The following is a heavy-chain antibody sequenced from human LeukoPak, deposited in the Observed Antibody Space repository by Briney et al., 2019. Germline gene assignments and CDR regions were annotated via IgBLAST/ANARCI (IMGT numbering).Heavy chain of an antibody. CDR2: IHYSGGT. CDR3: ARYYYGSGPFDY. Sequence: SDTLSLTCTVSGGSISSDSWSWIRQPPGKGLEWIGYIHYSGGTNYNPSLKSRVTISIDTSKNQFSLKLSSVTAADTAVYYCARYYYGSGPFDYWGQGTLVTVSS. J-gene: IGHJ4*02. D-gene: IGHD3-10*01. V-gene: IGHV4-59*07. CDR1: GGSISSDS.